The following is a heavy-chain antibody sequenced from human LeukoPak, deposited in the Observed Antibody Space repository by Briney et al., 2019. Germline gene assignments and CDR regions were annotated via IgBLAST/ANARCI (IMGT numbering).Heavy chain of an antibody. CDR3: ARQRKTYYYDSSGYLDY. Sequence: HPGGSLRLSCAASGFTFSSYAMSWVRQAPGKGLEWVAVISYDGSNKYYADSVKGRFTMSRDNSKNTLYLQMYSLRAEDTAVYYCARQRKTYYYDSSGYLDYWGQGTLVTVSS. V-gene: IGHV3-30*03. CDR1: GFTFSSYA. J-gene: IGHJ4*02. CDR2: ISYDGSNK. D-gene: IGHD3-22*01.